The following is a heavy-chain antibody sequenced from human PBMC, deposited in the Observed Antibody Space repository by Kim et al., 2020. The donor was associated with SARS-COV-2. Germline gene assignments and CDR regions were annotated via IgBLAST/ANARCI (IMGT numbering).Heavy chain of an antibody. Sequence: GGSLRLSCAGSGFIFSDAWMSWVRQVPGKGLEWVGRIKNKIAGGTTDYAAPGKGRFTISRDDSKNMAYLEMNSLTTEDTGLYYCTTRGGLGYWGQGTLVTVS. CDR1: GFIFSDAW. CDR2: IKNKIAGGTT. D-gene: IGHD3-16*01. V-gene: IGHV3-15*01. CDR3: TTRGGLGY. J-gene: IGHJ4*02.